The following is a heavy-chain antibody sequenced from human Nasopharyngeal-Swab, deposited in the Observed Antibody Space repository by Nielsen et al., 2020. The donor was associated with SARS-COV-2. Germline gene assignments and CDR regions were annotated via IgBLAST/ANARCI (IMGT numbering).Heavy chain of an antibody. V-gene: IGHV4-34*01. CDR1: GVSFSGYP. CDR2: IPLSGNT. CDR3: ARVNNGGGIVPASYSFFMDV. Sequence: SEPLSLPFSLHGVSFSGYPWGWIPQSPGKGLEWLGDIPLSGNTNYNPALKSRVPMSVATSKDEFSLKLTSVTAADTAIYFCARVNNGGGIVPASYSFFMDVWGKGISVVVSS. J-gene: IGHJ6*03. D-gene: IGHD2-2*01.